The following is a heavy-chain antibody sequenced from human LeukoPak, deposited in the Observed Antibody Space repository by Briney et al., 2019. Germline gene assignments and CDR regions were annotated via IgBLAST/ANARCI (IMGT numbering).Heavy chain of an antibody. J-gene: IGHJ3*02. V-gene: IGHV3-30*18. CDR3: AKGGTYRDAFDI. CDR2: ISYDGSNK. Sequence: GGSLRFSCAASGFTFSSYGMHWVRQAPGKGLEWVAVISYDGSNKYYADSVKGRFTISRDNSKNTLYLQMNSLRAEDTAVYYCAKGGTYRDAFDIWGQGTMVTVS. CDR1: GFTFSSYG.